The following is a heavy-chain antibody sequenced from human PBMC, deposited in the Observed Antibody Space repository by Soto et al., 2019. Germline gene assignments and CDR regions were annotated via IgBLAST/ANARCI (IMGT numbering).Heavy chain of an antibody. CDR2: IFSNDEK. V-gene: IGHV2-26*01. CDR1: GFSLSNARMG. CDR3: ARSFGYYYDSSGYERTPFDY. D-gene: IGHD3-22*01. J-gene: IGHJ4*02. Sequence: SGPTLVNPTETLTLTCTVSGFSLSNARMGVSWIRQPPGKALEWLAHIFSNDEKSYSTSLKSRLTISKDTSKSQVVLTMTNMDPVDTATYYCARSFGYYYDSSGYERTPFDYWGQGTLVTV.